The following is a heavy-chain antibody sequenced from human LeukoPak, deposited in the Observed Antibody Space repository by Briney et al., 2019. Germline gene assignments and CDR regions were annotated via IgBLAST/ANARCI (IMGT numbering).Heavy chain of an antibody. CDR3: AKLGTMIVVVISGDDYFDY. D-gene: IGHD3-22*01. CDR1: GFTFSSYA. Sequence: SGGSLRLSSAASGFTFSSYAMSWVRQAPGKGLEWVSAISGSGGSTYYADFVKGRFTISRDNSKNTLYLQMNSLRAEDTAVYYCAKLGTMIVVVISGDDYFDYWGQGTLVTVSS. J-gene: IGHJ4*02. CDR2: ISGSGGST. V-gene: IGHV3-23*01.